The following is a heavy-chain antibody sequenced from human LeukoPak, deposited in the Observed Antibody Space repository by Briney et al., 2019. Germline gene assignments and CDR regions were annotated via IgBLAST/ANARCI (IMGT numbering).Heavy chain of an antibody. J-gene: IGHJ6*03. CDR1: GYRFIDHY. D-gene: IGHD4-11*01. CDR2: INPDSGAT. CDR3: AKMTVTRSPPYYFYYMDV. V-gene: IGHV1-2*02. Sequence: GASVKVSCKASGYRFIDHYIHWVRQAPGQGPEWMGWINPDSGATRYAQKFQGRVTMTTDTSISTAYMEVNRLRSDETAVFYCAKMTVTRSPPYYFYYMDVWGQGTTVTVSS.